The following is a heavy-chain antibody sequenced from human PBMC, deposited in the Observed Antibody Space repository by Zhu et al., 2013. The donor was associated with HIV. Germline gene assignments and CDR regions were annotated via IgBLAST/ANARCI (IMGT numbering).Heavy chain of an antibody. V-gene: IGHV1-46*01. CDR2: INPNTGGA. D-gene: IGHD3-10*01. CDR3: ARSPGITFLGYIVWAHPYYRPGPSRYGYRSGS. Sequence: VQLAQSGTEMKKPGASVKVSCKASGFTFTSFYLHWVRQVPGQGLEWMGEINPNTGGATHQERFQDRVSLTVDTSTNTVSMELGRLTLADTGIYYCARSPGITFLGYIVWAHPYYRPGPSRYGYRSGSGDRGT. J-gene: IGHJ4*02. CDR1: GFTFTSFY.